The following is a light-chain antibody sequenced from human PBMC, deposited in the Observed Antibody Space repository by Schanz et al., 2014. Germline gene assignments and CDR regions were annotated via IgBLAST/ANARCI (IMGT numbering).Light chain of an antibody. CDR1: QSVSSNY. Sequence: EIVLTQSPGTLSLSPGERATLSCRASQSVSSNYLAWYQQKPGQAPRLLIYGASSRATGIPARFRGSGSGTDFTLTISRLEPDDFAVYFCQQRDNWPLTFGPGTKVLFK. CDR2: GAS. V-gene: IGKV3D-20*02. CDR3: QQRDNWPLT. J-gene: IGKJ3*01.